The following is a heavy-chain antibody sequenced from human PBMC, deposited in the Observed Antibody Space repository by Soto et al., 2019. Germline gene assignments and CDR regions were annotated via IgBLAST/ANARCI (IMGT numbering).Heavy chain of an antibody. CDR2: IYYSGST. D-gene: IGHD3-22*01. V-gene: IGHV4-39*01. J-gene: IGHJ4*02. Sequence: SETLSLTCTVSGGSISSSSYYWGWIRQPPGKGLEWIGSIYYSGSTYYNPSLKSRVTISVDTSKNQFSLKLSSVTAADTAVYYCARQSRDSSGYYVDYWGQGTLVTVSS. CDR1: GGSISSSSYY. CDR3: ARQSRDSSGYYVDY.